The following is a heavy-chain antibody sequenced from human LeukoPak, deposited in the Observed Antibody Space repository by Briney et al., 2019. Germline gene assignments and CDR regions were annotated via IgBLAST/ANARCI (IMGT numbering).Heavy chain of an antibody. CDR1: GGSISSSSYY. D-gene: IGHD3-22*01. CDR3: ASTDSSGYQLDY. Sequence: PSETLSLTCNVSGGSISSSSYYWGWIRQPPGKGLEWIGSIYYSGRTYYDPSLQSRVTISVDTSKNQFSLKLTSVTAADTAVYYCASTDSSGYQLDYWGLGTLVTVSS. V-gene: IGHV4-39*07. CDR2: IYYSGRT. J-gene: IGHJ4*02.